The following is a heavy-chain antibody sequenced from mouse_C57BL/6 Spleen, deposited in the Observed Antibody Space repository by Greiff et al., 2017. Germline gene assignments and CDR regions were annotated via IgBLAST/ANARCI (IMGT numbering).Heavy chain of an antibody. V-gene: IGHV5-16*01. CDR3: ARVAYYSNYAMDY. D-gene: IGHD2-5*01. CDR1: GFTFSDYY. Sequence: EVKLMESEGGLVQPGSSMKLSCTASGFTFSDYYMAWVRQVPEKGLEWVANINYDGSSTYYLDSLKSRFIISRDNAKNILYLQMSSLKSEDTATYYCARVAYYSNYAMDYWGQGTSVTVSS. CDR2: INYDGSST. J-gene: IGHJ4*01.